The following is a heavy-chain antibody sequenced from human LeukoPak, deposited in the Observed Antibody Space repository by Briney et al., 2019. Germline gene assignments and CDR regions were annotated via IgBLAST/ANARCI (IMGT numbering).Heavy chain of an antibody. V-gene: IGHV4-59*01. CDR2: IYYSGST. CDR1: GGSISSYY. CDR3: ARAAVAGDVDY. J-gene: IGHJ4*02. Sequence: PSQTLSLTCTVAGGSISSYYWSWIQQPPGRGLEWIGYIYYSGSTNYNPSLKSRVTISVDTSKNQFSLKLSSVTAADTAVYYCARAAVAGDVDYWGQGTLVTVSS. D-gene: IGHD6-19*01.